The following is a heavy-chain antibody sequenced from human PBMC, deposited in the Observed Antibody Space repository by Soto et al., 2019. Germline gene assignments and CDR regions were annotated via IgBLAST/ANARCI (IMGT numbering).Heavy chain of an antibody. J-gene: IGHJ5*02. Sequence: SETLSLTCTVSGDSIRHYNWNWIRQPPGKGLEWIGCIFDSGSTNYNPSLKSRVTISAETSKYQFSLKLTSVTAADTAIYYCARRDPNGVSWFDPWGQGTLVTVSS. V-gene: IGHV4-59*08. CDR3: ARRDPNGVSWFDP. CDR2: IFDSGST. D-gene: IGHD3-10*01. CDR1: GDSIRHYN.